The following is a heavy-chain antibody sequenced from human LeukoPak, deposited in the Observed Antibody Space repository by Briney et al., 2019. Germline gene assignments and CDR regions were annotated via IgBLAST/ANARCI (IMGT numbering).Heavy chain of an antibody. CDR1: GYTFSSSG. CDR3: ARGDYGDYPYGMDV. CDR2: ICAYNCNT. D-gene: IGHD4-17*01. V-gene: IGHV1-18*01. J-gene: IGHJ6*02. Sequence: ASVKVSCTAPGYTFSSSGISWVRHAPRQGLEWRGWICAYNCNTNYAQKLQGRVTMTTDTSTSTAYMELRSLRSDDTAVYYCARGDYGDYPYGMDVWGQGTTVTVSS.